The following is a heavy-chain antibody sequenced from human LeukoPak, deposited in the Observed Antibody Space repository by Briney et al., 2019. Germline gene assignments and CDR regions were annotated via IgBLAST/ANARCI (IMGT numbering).Heavy chain of an antibody. CDR3: AKAPQLWIDY. Sequence: PGGSLRLSCAASGFTFSSHAMSWVRQAPGKGLEWVAFIRYDGSNKYYADSVKGRFTISRDNSKNTLYLQMNSLRAEDTAVYYCAKAPQLWIDYWGQGTLVTVSS. CDR2: IRYDGSNK. CDR1: GFTFSSHA. V-gene: IGHV3-30*02. D-gene: IGHD5-18*01. J-gene: IGHJ4*02.